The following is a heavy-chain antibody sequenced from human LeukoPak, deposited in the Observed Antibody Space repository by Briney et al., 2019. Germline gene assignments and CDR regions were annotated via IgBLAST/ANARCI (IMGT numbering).Heavy chain of an antibody. CDR2: ISSSGSTI. J-gene: IGHJ4*02. CDR3: ARVPIAVAPFDY. Sequence: GGSLRLSCAASGFTFSSYEMNWVRQAPGKGLEWVSYISSSGSTIYYADSVKGRFTISRDNAKNSLYLPMNSLRAEDTAVYYCARVPIAVAPFDYWGQGTLVTVSS. D-gene: IGHD6-19*01. CDR1: GFTFSSYE. V-gene: IGHV3-48*03.